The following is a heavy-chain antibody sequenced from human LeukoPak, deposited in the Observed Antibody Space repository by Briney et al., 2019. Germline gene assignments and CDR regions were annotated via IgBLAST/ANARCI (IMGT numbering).Heavy chain of an antibody. D-gene: IGHD2/OR15-2a*01. CDR1: GFTFSSFW. J-gene: IGHJ4*02. V-gene: IGHV3-74*01. CDR2: TNPDGSTT. Sequence: GGSLRLSCAASGFTFSSFWMHWVRQAPGKGLVWVSRTNPDGSTTNYADSVKGRFTISRDNAKNTLYLQMNSLRAEDTAVYYCARTGLWRFDYWGQGALVTVSS. CDR3: ARTGLWRFDY.